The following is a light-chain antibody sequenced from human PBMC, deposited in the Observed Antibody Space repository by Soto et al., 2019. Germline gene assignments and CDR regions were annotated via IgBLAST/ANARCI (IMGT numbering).Light chain of an antibody. CDR2: DAS. CDR1: QSVSSY. J-gene: IGKJ5*01. V-gene: IGKV3-11*01. CDR3: QQRSNWRLT. Sequence: EIVLTQSPATLFLSPGERATLSCRASQSVSSYLAWYQQKPGQAPRLLIYDASNRATGIPARFSGSGSGTDFTLTISSLEPEDFAVYYCQQRSNWRLTFGQGTRLEIK.